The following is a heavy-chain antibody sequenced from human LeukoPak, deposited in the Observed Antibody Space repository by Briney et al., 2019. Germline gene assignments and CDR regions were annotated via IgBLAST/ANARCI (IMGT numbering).Heavy chain of an antibody. D-gene: IGHD5-18*01. Sequence: GASLRLSCAASGFTFSSYAMSWVRQAPGKGLEWVSAISGSGGSTYYADSVKGWFTISRDNSKNTLYLQMNSLRAEDTAVYYCAKDQKSGVDTAMASWGQGTLVTVSS. V-gene: IGHV3-23*01. CDR2: ISGSGGST. CDR3: AKDQKSGVDTAMAS. CDR1: GFTFSSYA. J-gene: IGHJ4*02.